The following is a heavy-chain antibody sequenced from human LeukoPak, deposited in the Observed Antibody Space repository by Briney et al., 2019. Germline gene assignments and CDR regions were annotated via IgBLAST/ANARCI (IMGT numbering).Heavy chain of an antibody. V-gene: IGHV1-69*05. J-gene: IGHJ6*03. Sequence: SVKVSCKASGGTFSSYAISWVRQAPGQGLEWMGRIIPIFGTANYAQKFQGRVTITTDESTSTAYMELSSLRSEDTAVYYCARTPCSGGSCYSHYYYYMDVWGKGTTVTVSS. CDR2: IIPIFGTA. D-gene: IGHD2-15*01. CDR3: ARTPCSGGSCYSHYYYYMDV. CDR1: GGTFSSYA.